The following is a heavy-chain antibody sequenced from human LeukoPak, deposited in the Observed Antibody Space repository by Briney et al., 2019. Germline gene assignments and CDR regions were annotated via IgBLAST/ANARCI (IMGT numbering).Heavy chain of an antibody. D-gene: IGHD1-26*01. J-gene: IGHJ4*02. CDR2: IRSKAYGGTT. CDR3: TRESIVGATTGGYFDY. CDR1: GFTFGDYA. V-gene: IGHV3-49*04. Sequence: GRSLRLSCTASGFTFGDYAMSWVRQAPGKGLEWVVFIRSKAYGGTTEYAASVKGRFTISRDDSKSIAYLQMNSLKTEDTAVYYCTRESIVGATTGGYFDYWGQGTLVTVSS.